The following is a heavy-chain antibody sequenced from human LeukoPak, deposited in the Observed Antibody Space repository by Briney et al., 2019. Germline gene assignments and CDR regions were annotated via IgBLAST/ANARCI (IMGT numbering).Heavy chain of an antibody. V-gene: IGHV4-4*07. CDR2: IYTSGST. J-gene: IGHJ3*02. Sequence: SETLSLTCTVSGGSISRYYWSWIRQPAGKGLEWIGRIYTSGSTNYNPSLKSRVTMSVDTSKNQFSLKLSSVTAADTAVYYCAIPYYDSSGYYYGDAFDIWGQGTMVTVSS. D-gene: IGHD3-22*01. CDR1: GGSISRYY. CDR3: AIPYYDSSGYYYGDAFDI.